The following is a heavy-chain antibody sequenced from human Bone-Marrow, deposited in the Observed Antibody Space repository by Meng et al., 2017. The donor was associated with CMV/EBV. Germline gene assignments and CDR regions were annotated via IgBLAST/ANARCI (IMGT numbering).Heavy chain of an antibody. J-gene: IGHJ4*02. CDR2: ISYDGSNK. D-gene: IGHD2-2*01. CDR1: GFTFSSYA. V-gene: IGHV3-30*04. Sequence: SLKISCAASGFTFSSYAMHWVRQAPGKGLEWVAVISYDGSNKYYADSVKGRFTISRDNSKNTPYLQMNSLRAEDTAVYYCARDRGYQHYYFDYWGQGTLVTVSS. CDR3: ARDRGYQHYYFDY.